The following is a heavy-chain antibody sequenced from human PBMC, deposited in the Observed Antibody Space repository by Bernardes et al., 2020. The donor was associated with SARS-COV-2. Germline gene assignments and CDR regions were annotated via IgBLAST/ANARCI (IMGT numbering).Heavy chain of an antibody. CDR3: ARDGYSSSWYGIRYWFDP. Sequence: SETLSLTCAVYGGSFSGYYWSWIRQPPGKGLEWIGEINHSGSTKYNPSLKSRVTISVDTSKNQFSLKLSSVTAADTAVYYCARDGYSSSWYGIRYWFDPWGQGTLVTVSS. CDR2: INHSGST. J-gene: IGHJ5*02. CDR1: GGSFSGYY. V-gene: IGHV4-34*01. D-gene: IGHD6-13*01.